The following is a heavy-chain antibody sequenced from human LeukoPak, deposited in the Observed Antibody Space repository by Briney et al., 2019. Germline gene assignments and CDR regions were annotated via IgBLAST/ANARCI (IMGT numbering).Heavy chain of an antibody. Sequence: SETLSLTCTISGVSISTYYWNWIRQPPGKGLEWIGYIYYSGSTNYNPSLKSRVTLSVDTSRNPVSLKLSSLTAAGTAVYLCGRERIGYCSSTSCSDYYYYYMDVWGKGTTVTISS. V-gene: IGHV4-59*01. CDR2: IYYSGST. D-gene: IGHD2-2*01. J-gene: IGHJ6*03. CDR1: GVSISTYY. CDR3: GRERIGYCSSTSCSDYYYYYMDV.